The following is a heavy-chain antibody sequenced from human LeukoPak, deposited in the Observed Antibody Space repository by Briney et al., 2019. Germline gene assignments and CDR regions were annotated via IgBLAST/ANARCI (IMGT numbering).Heavy chain of an antibody. D-gene: IGHD3-3*01. CDR2: IRSSSTYI. CDR1: GFTFSSYS. V-gene: IGHV3-21*01. Sequence: GGSLRLSCAASGFTFSSYSMNWVRQAPGKGLEWVSSIRSSSTYIYYADSVKGRFTISRDNAKNSLYLQMNSLRGEDTAVYYCVRSESGYYGSWFDPWGQGTLVTVSS. CDR3: VRSESGYYGSWFDP. J-gene: IGHJ5*02.